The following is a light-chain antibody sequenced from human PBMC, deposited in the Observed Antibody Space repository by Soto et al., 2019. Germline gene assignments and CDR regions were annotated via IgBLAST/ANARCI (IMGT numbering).Light chain of an antibody. Sequence: QSVXTQPASVSGSPGQSITISCTGTSSDVGSYNLVSWYQQHPGKAPKLMIYEVSKRPSGVSNRFSGSKSGNTASLTISGLQAEDEADYYCCSYAGSSTSFGTGTKVTVL. CDR2: EVS. CDR1: SSDVGSYNL. J-gene: IGLJ1*01. CDR3: CSYAGSSTS. V-gene: IGLV2-23*02.